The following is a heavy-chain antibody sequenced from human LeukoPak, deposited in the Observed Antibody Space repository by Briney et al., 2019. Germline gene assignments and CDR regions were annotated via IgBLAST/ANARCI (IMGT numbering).Heavy chain of an antibody. D-gene: IGHD6-19*01. CDR3: ASVHSAWYSSYY. Sequence: SETLSLTCTVSGGSISSYYWSWIRQPPGKGLEWMGYVSYSGSTNNNPSLKSRVSISVDTSNNQFSLKLTSVTAADTAVYYCASVHSAWYSSYYWGQGTLVTVSS. J-gene: IGHJ4*02. CDR1: GGSISSYY. CDR2: VSYSGST. V-gene: IGHV4-59*01.